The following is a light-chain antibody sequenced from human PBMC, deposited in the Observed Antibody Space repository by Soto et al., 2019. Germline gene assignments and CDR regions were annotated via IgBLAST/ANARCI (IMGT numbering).Light chain of an antibody. Sequence: QSALTQPASVSGSPGQSITISCTGTSSDVGVYNYVSWYQQHPGKAPKLMIYDLSNRPSGVSNRFSGSKSGNTASLTISGLQAEDEADYYCSSYTSSSTYVFGTGTKLTVL. V-gene: IGLV2-14*01. J-gene: IGLJ1*01. CDR3: SSYTSSSTYV. CDR1: SSDVGVYNY. CDR2: DLS.